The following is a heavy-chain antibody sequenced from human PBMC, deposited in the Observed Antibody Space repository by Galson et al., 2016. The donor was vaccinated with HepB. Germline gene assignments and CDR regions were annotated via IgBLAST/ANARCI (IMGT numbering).Heavy chain of an antibody. Sequence: SLRLSCAASGFTFSTYAMSWVRQAPGKGLEWVSFISGSRGSANYADSVKGRFTISRDNSKNTLYLQMNSLRAEDTAVYYCAKGCGGNCFPPDVWGQGTTVPSP. V-gene: IGHV3-23*01. J-gene: IGHJ6*02. CDR1: GFTFSTYA. CDR3: AKGCGGNCFPPDV. D-gene: IGHD2-21*02. CDR2: ISGSRGSA.